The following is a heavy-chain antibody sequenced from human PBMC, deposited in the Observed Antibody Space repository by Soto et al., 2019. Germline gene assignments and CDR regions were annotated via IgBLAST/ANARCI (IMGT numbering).Heavy chain of an antibody. J-gene: IGHJ6*02. Sequence: PSCTVSLTCLVAGVSNRSRVHLWSWITQHPRKVLELIAYIYYSGSTYYNPSLKSRVTISVDTSKNQFSLNLNSVTAADTAVYYCARSQRFGDWARPIYYYGTDVWGQVHTV. CDR1: GVSNRSRVHL. CDR2: IYYSGST. D-gene: IGHD3-10*01. V-gene: IGHV4-31*03. CDR3: ARSQRFGDWARPIYYYGTDV.